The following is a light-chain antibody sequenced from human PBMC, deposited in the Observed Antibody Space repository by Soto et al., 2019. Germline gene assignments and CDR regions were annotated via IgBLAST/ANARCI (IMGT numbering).Light chain of an antibody. CDR3: QQYNNWHPMYT. V-gene: IGKV3-15*01. Sequence: EIVMTQSPATLSVSPGERATLSCRASQSVSSNLAWYQQKPGQAPRLLIYGASTRATGIPARFSGSGSGTELTLTISSLQSEDCAVYYCQQYNNWHPMYTFGQGTKLEIK. J-gene: IGKJ2*01. CDR1: QSVSSN. CDR2: GAS.